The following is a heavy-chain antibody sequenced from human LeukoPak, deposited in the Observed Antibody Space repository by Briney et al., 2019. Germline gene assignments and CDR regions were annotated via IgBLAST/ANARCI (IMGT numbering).Heavy chain of an antibody. Sequence: SETLSLTCTVSGGSISSGSYYWSWIRQPAGKGLEWIGRIYTSGSTNYNPSLKSRVTISVDTSKNQFSLKLSSVTAADTAVYYCARANGYSYGYENYFDFWGQGALVTVSS. CDR3: ARANGYSYGYENYFDF. CDR1: GGSISSGSYY. CDR2: IYTSGST. D-gene: IGHD5-18*01. V-gene: IGHV4-61*02. J-gene: IGHJ4*02.